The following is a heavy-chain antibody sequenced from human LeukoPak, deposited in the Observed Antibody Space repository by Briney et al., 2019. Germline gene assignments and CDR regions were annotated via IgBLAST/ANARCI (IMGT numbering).Heavy chain of an antibody. CDR1: GGSISSGGFY. V-gene: IGHV4-31*03. CDR2: IYYSGST. CDR3: ARNVIAAADYFDS. D-gene: IGHD6-25*01. J-gene: IGHJ4*02. Sequence: PSETLSLTCTVSGGSISSGGFYWSWIRQHPGEGLEWIGYIYYSGSTYYNPSLKSRVTIPVDTSKNQFSLKLTSVTAADTAVYYCARNVIAAADYFDSWGQGTLVTVSS.